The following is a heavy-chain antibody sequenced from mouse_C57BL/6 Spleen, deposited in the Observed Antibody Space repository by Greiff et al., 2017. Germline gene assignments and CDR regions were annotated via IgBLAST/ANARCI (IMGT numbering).Heavy chain of an antibody. V-gene: IGHV7-1*01. CDR3: ARDALLRAGWFAY. CDR2: SRNKANDYTT. CDR1: GFTFSDFF. D-gene: IGHD1-1*01. Sequence: EVQRVESGGGLVQSGRSLRLSCATSGFTFSDFFMEWVRQAPGKGLEWIAASRNKANDYTTEYSASVKGRFIVSRDTSQSILYLQMNALRAEDTAIYYCARDALLRAGWFAYWGQGTLVTVSA. J-gene: IGHJ3*01.